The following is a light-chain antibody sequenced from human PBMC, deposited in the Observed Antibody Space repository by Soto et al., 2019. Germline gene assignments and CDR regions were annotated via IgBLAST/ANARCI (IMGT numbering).Light chain of an antibody. J-gene: IGKJ1*01. CDR2: GAS. CDR3: QQYGSSPRT. V-gene: IGKV3-20*01. CDR1: QRVSSY. Sequence: EVVLTQSPATLSLSPGERATLSCRASQRVSSYLAWYQQKPGQAPRLHIYGASTRATGIPDRFTGSGSGTDFTLTISRLEPEDFAVYYCQQYGSSPRTFGQGTKV.